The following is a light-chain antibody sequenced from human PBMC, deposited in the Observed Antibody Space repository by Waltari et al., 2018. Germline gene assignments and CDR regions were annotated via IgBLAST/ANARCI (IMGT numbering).Light chain of an antibody. V-gene: IGLV6-57*04. CDR2: EDK. CDR3: QSDDDNNVI. J-gene: IGLJ2*01. Sequence: NFMLTQPHSVSESPGKTVTISCTRTSGRIATNYVHWYQQRPGGAPTTIIYEDKERPSGVPDRFSGSIDKSSNSASLTISELKPEDEADYYCQSDDDNNVIFGGGTKLTVL. CDR1: SGRIATNY.